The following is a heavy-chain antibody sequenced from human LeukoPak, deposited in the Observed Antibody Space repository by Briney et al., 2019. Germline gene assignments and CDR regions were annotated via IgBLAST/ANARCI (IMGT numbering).Heavy chain of an antibody. J-gene: IGHJ4*02. V-gene: IGHV4-38-2*01. CDR2: ISNSGTT. D-gene: IGHD1-14*01. Sequence: SETLSLTCEGSGYSISSIYYWGWIRQSPGKGLEWIATISNSGTTYYNLSLKSRVTISMDTSKNHFFLRLTSVSAADTAVYYCARVAGNNRQGADYWGRGILVTVSS. CDR3: ARVAGNNRQGADY. CDR1: GYSISSIYY.